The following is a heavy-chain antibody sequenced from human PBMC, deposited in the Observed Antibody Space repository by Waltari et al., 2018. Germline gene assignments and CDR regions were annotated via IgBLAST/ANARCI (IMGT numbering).Heavy chain of an antibody. CDR2: MKRKSDGETT. J-gene: IGHJ4*02. D-gene: IGHD2-8*01. Sequence: EVQLVESGGDLVKPGGSLRLSCAASGFIFSNAWMSWVRQAPGKGLEWIGHMKRKSDGETTDYAAPVKGRFTISIDDSKNTLHLQINSLKIEDTGMYYCTTEVNGWRLFDYWGRGTLVTVSS. CDR3: TTEVNGWRLFDY. V-gene: IGHV3-15*01. CDR1: GFIFSNAW.